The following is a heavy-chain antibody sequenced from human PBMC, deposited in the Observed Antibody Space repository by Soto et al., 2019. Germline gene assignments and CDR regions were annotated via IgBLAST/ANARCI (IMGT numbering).Heavy chain of an antibody. D-gene: IGHD2-2*02. CDR3: ARAPGYCNSTICYIDTFDI. V-gene: IGHV1-18*01. J-gene: IGHJ3*02. Sequence: ASEKVSCKPSGYTFTSSGISWVRQAPGQGLEWMGWISGYNGNTNYAQKFRGRVTMTTDTSTTTAYMEVRSPRADDTAVYYCARAPGYCNSTICYIDTFDIWGQGTMVTVSS. CDR1: GYTFTSSG. CDR2: ISGYNGNT.